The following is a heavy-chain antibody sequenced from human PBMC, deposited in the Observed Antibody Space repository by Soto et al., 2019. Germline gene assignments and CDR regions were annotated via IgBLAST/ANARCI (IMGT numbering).Heavy chain of an antibody. Sequence: VHLWDSGGGLVQPGGSLRLSCAASGFSFSSSAMSWVRQAPGKRLEWVSTFRESGGTTHYADPVKGRFTISRDTSNNILFLKMTSLRPEAPPIYYCTKNPHWAIIPPPHDPWGQGPLVPFPS. CDR2: FRESGGTT. D-gene: IGHD2-2*01. J-gene: IGHJ5*02. V-gene: IGHV3-23*01. CDR1: GFSFSSSA. CDR3: TKNPHWAIIPPPHDP.